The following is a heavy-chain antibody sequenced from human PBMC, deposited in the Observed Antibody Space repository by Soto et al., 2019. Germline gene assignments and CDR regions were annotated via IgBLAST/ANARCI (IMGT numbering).Heavy chain of an antibody. V-gene: IGHV4-4*02. D-gene: IGHD6-19*01. CDR3: ARANLRSGWTFDH. CDR1: GASIISNDW. J-gene: IGHJ4*02. Sequence: SETLSLICSVCGASIISNDWWIWIRQTPGKGLEWIGEIFHSGRTNYSPSFKSRVTISVDTSKSQFSLEMASVTAADTAVYYCARANLRSGWTFDHWGQGSPVTVSS. CDR2: IFHSGRT.